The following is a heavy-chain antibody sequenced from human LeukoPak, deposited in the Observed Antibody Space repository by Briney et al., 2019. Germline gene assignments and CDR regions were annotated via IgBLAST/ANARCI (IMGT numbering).Heavy chain of an antibody. J-gene: IGHJ3*02. D-gene: IGHD3-22*01. CDR3: ARPQTFGDSSRDAFDI. V-gene: IGHV1-2*02. CDR2: INPKTGGR. CDR1: GYTVTAYY. Sequence: ASVKVSCKASGYTVTAYYMHWVRQAPGQGLEWMGWINPKTGGRKYAQNFQGRFTMTRDTSIRTAYLELNRLRSDDTSVYYCARPQTFGDSSRDAFDIWGQGTMVTVSS.